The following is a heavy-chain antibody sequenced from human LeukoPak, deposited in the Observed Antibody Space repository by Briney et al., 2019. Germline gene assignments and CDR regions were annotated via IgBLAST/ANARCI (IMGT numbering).Heavy chain of an antibody. CDR2: MSYDRRDE. D-gene: IGHD3-10*01. CDR1: GFTFRSHG. J-gene: IGHJ4*02. Sequence: PGGSLRLSCAASGFTFRSHGMHWVRQAPGMGLEWVAAMSYDRRDEFYAESVRGRFTISRDNSENTLYLQMDSLRPEDTAVYYCAKDAGLIRGVPHWYFDYWSQGSLVTVSS. V-gene: IGHV3-30*18. CDR3: AKDAGLIRGVPHWYFDY.